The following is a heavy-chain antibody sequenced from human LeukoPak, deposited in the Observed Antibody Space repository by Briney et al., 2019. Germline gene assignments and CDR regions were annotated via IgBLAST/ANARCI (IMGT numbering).Heavy chain of an antibody. Sequence: PSETPSLTCTVSGGSISSYYWSWIRQPPGKGLEWIGYIYYSGSTNYNPSLKSRVTISVDTSKNQFSLKLSSVTAADTAVYYCATSGYYYYMDVWGKGTTVTISS. CDR1: GGSISSYY. CDR2: IYYSGST. V-gene: IGHV4-59*01. J-gene: IGHJ6*03. CDR3: ATSGYYYYMDV. D-gene: IGHD3-10*01.